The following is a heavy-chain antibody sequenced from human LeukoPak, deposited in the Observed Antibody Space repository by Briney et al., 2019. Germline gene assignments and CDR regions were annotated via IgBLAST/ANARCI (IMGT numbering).Heavy chain of an antibody. J-gene: IGHJ1*01. D-gene: IGHD4-17*01. Sequence: SETLSLTCAVYGGSFSGYYWSWIRQPPGKGLDWIGEINHSGSTNYNPSLKSRVTISVDTSKNQFSLKLSSVTAADTAVYYCARLTPYGDLFQHWGQGTLVTVSS. CDR1: GGSFSGYY. V-gene: IGHV4-34*01. CDR3: ARLTPYGDLFQH. CDR2: INHSGST.